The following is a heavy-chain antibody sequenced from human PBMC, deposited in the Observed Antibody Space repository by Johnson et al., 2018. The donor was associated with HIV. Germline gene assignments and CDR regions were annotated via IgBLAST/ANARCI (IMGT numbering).Heavy chain of an antibody. V-gene: IGHV3-30*18. CDR3: AKDRNWGRLFDGFDI. J-gene: IGHJ3*02. CDR2: MSYDGSNK. CDR1: GFTLRTYG. Sequence: QVQLVEYGGGVVQPGRSLRLSCVASGFTLRTYGMHWVRQAPGKGLEWVAVMSYDGSNKYYADSVKGRFTISRDSSKNTLYLQMNSLRPEDTAVYYCAKDRNWGRLFDGFDIWGQGTMVTVSS. D-gene: IGHD7-27*01.